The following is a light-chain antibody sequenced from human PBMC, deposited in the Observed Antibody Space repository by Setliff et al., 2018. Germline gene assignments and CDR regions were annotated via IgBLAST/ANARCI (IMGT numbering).Light chain of an antibody. Sequence: QSALTQPAPVSGSPGQSITISCTGTSSDVGGYNYVSWYQQHPGKAPKLMIYDVSKRPSGVSNRFSGSKSGNTASLTISGLQAEDEADYYCSSYISSSTFVFGTGTRSPS. V-gene: IGLV2-14*01. J-gene: IGLJ1*01. CDR1: SSDVGGYNY. CDR2: DVS. CDR3: SSYISSSTFV.